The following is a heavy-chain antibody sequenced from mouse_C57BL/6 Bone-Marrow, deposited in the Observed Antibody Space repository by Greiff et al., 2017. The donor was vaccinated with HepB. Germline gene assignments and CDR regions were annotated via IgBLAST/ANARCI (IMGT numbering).Heavy chain of an antibody. CDR2: IHPNSGST. J-gene: IGHJ3*01. CDR3: ARATQWLLLPPLDY. V-gene: IGHV1-64*01. Sequence: QVQLQQPGAELVKPGASVQLSCKASGYTFTSYWMHWVKQRPGQGLEWIGMIHPNSGSTNYNEKFKSKTTLTVDKSSSTTYMQLSSLTSEDSAVYYYARATQWLLLPPLDYWGQGTLVTVSA. D-gene: IGHD2-3*01. CDR1: GYTFTSYW.